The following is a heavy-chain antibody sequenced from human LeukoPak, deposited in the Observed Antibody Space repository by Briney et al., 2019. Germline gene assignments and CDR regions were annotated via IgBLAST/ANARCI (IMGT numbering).Heavy chain of an antibody. CDR2: IYYSGST. J-gene: IGHJ3*02. Sequence: SQTLSLTCTVSGGSISSDNYYWSWIRQHPGKGLEWIGYIYYSGSTYYNPSLKSRVTISVDTSKNQFSLKLSSVTAADTAVYYCARADVGNAFDIWGQGTMVTVSS. CDR1: GGSISSDNYY. CDR3: ARADVGNAFDI. V-gene: IGHV4-31*03.